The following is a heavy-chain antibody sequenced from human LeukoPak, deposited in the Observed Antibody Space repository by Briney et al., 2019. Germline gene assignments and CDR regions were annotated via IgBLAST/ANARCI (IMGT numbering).Heavy chain of an antibody. CDR1: GGSIGSNY. V-gene: IGHV4-59*08. D-gene: IGHD6-13*01. CDR3: ARSYSSSWGGSGWFDP. Sequence: SETLSLTCTVSGGSIGSNYWTWIRQPPGKGLEWIGYIYYSGSTNYNPSLKSRVTISVDTSKNQFSLKLSSVTAADTAVYYCARSYSSSWGGSGWFDPWGQGTLVTVSS. CDR2: IYYSGST. J-gene: IGHJ5*02.